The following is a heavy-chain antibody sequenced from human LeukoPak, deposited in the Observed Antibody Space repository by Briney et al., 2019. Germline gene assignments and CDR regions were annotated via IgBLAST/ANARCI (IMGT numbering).Heavy chain of an antibody. CDR2: ISYDGSNK. V-gene: IGHV3-30*18. Sequence: GRSLRLSCAASGFTFSSYGMHWVRQAPGKGLEWVAVISYDGSNKYYADSVKGRCTISRDNSKNTLYLQMNSLRAEDTAVYYCAKDIGDIWFGELFGYWGQGTLVTVSS. CDR3: AKDIGDIWFGELFGY. D-gene: IGHD3-10*01. CDR1: GFTFSSYG. J-gene: IGHJ4*02.